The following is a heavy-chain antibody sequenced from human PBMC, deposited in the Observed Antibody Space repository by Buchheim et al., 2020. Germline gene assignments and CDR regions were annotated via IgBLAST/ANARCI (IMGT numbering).Heavy chain of an antibody. D-gene: IGHD6-19*01. CDR2: IYYSGST. CDR3: ARGGQWQTYYGMDV. V-gene: IGHV4-59*12. Sequence: QVQLQESGPGLVKPSETLSLTCTVSGGSISSYYWSWIRQPPGKGLEWIGYIYYSGSTNYNLSLKSRVTIPVDTSKNPLSLRLSSVTAADTAVYYCARGGQWQTYYGMDVWGQGTT. CDR1: GGSISSYY. J-gene: IGHJ6*02.